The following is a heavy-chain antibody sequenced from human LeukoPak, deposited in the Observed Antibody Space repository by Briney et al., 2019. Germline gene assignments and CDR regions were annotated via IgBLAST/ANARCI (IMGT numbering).Heavy chain of an antibody. Sequence: PRESLRLSCVASGFNVSSNFMTWVRQAPGRGLEWGSLIYSAGATYYADSVKGRFPISRDNSKNTLYLRMNSLRAEHTAVYYCASPRSVTGPFDYWGQGPLVTVSS. CDR1: GFNVSSNF. CDR3: ASPRSVTGPFDY. CDR2: IYSAGAT. V-gene: IGHV3-53*01. D-gene: IGHD3-3*01. J-gene: IGHJ4*02.